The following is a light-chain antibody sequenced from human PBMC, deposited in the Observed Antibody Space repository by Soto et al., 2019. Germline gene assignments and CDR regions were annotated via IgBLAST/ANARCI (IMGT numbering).Light chain of an antibody. J-gene: IGKJ4*01. CDR2: DAS. V-gene: IGKV3-20*01. Sequence: EFVLTQSPGTLSLSPGERATLSCRASQTVRNNYLAWYQQKPGQAPKLLIYDASSRATGIPDRFSGRGSGTDFILTISRLEPEDFAVYYCQQFSSYPLTFGGGTKVEIK. CDR1: QTVRNNY. CDR3: QQFSSYPLT.